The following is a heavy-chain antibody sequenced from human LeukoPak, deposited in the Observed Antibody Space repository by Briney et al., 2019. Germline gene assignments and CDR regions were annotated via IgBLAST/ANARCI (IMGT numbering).Heavy chain of an antibody. CDR2: TYYRSKWYN. J-gene: IGHJ3*01. V-gene: IGHV6-1*01. CDR3: ARGTGATDV. Sequence: SQTLSLTCAISGDSVSSNSASWNWSRQSPSRGLEWLGRTYYRSKWYNDYAVSVKGRITINPDTSKNQFSLQLNSVTPEDTAVYYCARGTGATDVWGQGTMVTVSS. D-gene: IGHD1-7*01. CDR1: GDSVSSNSAS.